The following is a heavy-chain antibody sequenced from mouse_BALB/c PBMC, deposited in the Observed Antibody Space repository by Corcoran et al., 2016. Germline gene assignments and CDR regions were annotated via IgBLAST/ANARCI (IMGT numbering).Heavy chain of an antibody. Sequence: EDQLQQSGAELVKPGASVKLSCTASGFNIKDTYMYWVKQRPEQGLEWIGRIDPANGNTKYDPKFQGKATITADTSSNTAYLQLSSLTSEDTAVYYCARWDWYFDVWGAGTTATVSS. CDR1: GFNIKDTY. J-gene: IGHJ1*01. CDR3: ARWDWYFDV. CDR2: IDPANGNT. V-gene: IGHV14-3*02.